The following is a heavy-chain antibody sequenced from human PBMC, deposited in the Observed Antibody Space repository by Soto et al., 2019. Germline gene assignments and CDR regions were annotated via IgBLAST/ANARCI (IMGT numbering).Heavy chain of an antibody. J-gene: IGHJ4*02. CDR2: ISASGDNT. Sequence: GGSLRLSCAASGFVFSSYAMSWVRQAPGKGLEWVSAISASGDNTYYIDSVKGRFSVSRDNSKNTLHLQMNSLRAEDTAVYYCTKENPGVDIVVLEYWGQGALVTVSS. D-gene: IGHD2-2*03. V-gene: IGHV3-23*01. CDR1: GFVFSSYA. CDR3: TKENPGVDIVVLEY.